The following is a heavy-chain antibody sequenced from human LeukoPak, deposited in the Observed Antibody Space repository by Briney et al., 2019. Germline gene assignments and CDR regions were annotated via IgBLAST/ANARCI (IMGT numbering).Heavy chain of an antibody. CDR1: GFTFSSSW. CDR3: ARDTVGATDY. Sequence: GGSLRLSCAASGFTFSSSWMSWVRQAPGKGLEWVTNIKPDGGEKYYVDSVKGRFTISRDNAKKSLYLQMNSLRAEDTALYYCARDTVGATDYWGQGTLVTVSS. CDR2: IKPDGGEK. D-gene: IGHD1-26*01. J-gene: IGHJ4*02. V-gene: IGHV3-7*01.